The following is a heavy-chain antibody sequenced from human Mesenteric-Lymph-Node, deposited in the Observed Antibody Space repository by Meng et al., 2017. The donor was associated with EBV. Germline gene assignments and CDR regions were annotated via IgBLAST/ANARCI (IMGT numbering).Heavy chain of an antibody. CDR3: ARGDDSNGYGDS. CDR1: GGSIGSYY. J-gene: IGHJ4*02. V-gene: IGHV4-59*01. CDR2: IYYTGST. D-gene: IGHD3-22*01. Sequence: QGQLQGSGPGLVKPSETLSLSCSVSGGSIGSYYWSWIRQPPGKGLEWIGFIYYTGSTNYNPSLGSRVTISFDPAKTQFSLNLISVTAADTAVYYCARGDDSNGYGDSWGQGTLVTVSS.